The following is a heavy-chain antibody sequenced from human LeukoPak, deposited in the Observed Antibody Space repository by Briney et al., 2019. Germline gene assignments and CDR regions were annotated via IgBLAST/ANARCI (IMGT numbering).Heavy chain of an antibody. CDR3: ARGDRYFDWLNGFDY. CDR1: GGFISSYY. J-gene: IGHJ4*02. CDR2: IYYSGST. V-gene: IGHV4-59*01. Sequence: PSETLSLTCTVSGGFISSYYWSWIRQPPGKGLEWIGYIYYSGSTNYNPSLKSRVTISVDTSKNQFSLKLSSVTAADTAVYYCARGDRYFDWLNGFDYWGQGTLVTVSS. D-gene: IGHD3-9*01.